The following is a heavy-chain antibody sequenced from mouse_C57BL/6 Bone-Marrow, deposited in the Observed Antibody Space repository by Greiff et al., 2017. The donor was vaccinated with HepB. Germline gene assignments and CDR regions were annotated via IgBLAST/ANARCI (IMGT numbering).Heavy chain of an antibody. J-gene: IGHJ2*01. CDR1: GFTFSSYA. Sequence: EVKLVESGGGLVKPGGSLKLSCAASGFTFSSYAMSWVRQTPEKRLEWVATISDGGSYTYYPDNVKGRFTISRDNAKNNLYLQMSHLKSEDTAMYDCAREGRLRRFLFYYWGQGTTLTVSS. CDR2: ISDGGSYT. D-gene: IGHD2-2*01. V-gene: IGHV5-4*01. CDR3: AREGRLRRFLFYY.